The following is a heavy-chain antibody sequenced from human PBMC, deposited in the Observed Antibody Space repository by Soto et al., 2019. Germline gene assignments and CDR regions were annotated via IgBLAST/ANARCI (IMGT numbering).Heavy chain of an antibody. Sequence: SETLSLTCTVSGGSISSSSYYWGWIRQPPGKGLEWIGSIYYSGSTYYNPSLKSRVTISVDTSKNQFSLKLSSVTAADTAVYYCARDSAGTGWFDPWGQGTLVT. CDR3: ARDSAGTGWFDP. CDR2: IYYSGST. J-gene: IGHJ5*02. V-gene: IGHV4-39*02. D-gene: IGHD1-1*01. CDR1: GGSISSSSYY.